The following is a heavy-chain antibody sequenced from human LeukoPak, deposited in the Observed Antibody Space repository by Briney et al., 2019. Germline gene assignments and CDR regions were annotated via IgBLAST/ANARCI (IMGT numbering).Heavy chain of an antibody. CDR1: GFTVSSNY. CDR3: AIDRRRGLFGLDAFDI. CDR2: IYSGGST. D-gene: IGHD3-10*02. J-gene: IGHJ3*02. Sequence: GGSLRLSCAASGFTVSSNYMSWVRQAPGKGLEWVSVIYSGGSTYYADSVKGRFTISRDNSKNTLYLQMNSLRAEDTAVYYCAIDRRRGLFGLDAFDIWGQGTMVTVSS. V-gene: IGHV3-66*01.